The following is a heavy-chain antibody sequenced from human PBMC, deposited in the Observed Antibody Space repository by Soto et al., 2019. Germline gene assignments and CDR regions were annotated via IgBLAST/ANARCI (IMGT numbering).Heavy chain of an antibody. J-gene: IGHJ4*02. CDR3: ARVGARVGANPYYFDY. CDR2: IYYSGST. CDR1: GGSISSYY. V-gene: IGHV4-59*01. D-gene: IGHD1-26*01. Sequence: SETLSLTCTVSGGSISSYYWSWIRQPPGKGLEWIGYIYYSGSTNYNPSLKSRVTISVDTSKNQFSLKLSSVTAADTAVYYCARVGARVGANPYYFDYWGQGTLVTVSS.